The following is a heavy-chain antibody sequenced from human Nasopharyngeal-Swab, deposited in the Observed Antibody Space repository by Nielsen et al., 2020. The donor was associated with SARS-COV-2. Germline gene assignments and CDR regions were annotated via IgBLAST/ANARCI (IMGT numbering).Heavy chain of an antibody. CDR2: INHSGST. D-gene: IGHD6-13*01. CDR1: GFTFSSYA. J-gene: IGHJ4*02. Sequence: ESLKISCAASGFTFSSYAMHWVRQPPGKGLEWIGEINHSGSTNYNPSLKSRVTISVDTSKNQFSLKLSSVTAADTAVYYCARWGNSSSWYYFDYWGQGTLVTVSS. CDR3: ARWGNSSSWYYFDY. V-gene: IGHV4-34*01.